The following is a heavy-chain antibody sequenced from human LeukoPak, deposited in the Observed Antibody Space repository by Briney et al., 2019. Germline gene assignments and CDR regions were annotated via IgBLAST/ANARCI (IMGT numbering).Heavy chain of an antibody. CDR3: ARAVRRDSGGWRLDY. D-gene: IGHD2-15*01. Sequence: ASVKVSCKASGYTFTSYDINWVRQATGQELEWMGWMNPNSGNTGNAQKFQGRVTMTRNTSISTACMELSNLRSEDTAVYYCARAVRRDSGGWRLDYWGQGTLVTVSS. V-gene: IGHV1-8*01. CDR2: MNPNSGNT. CDR1: GYTFTSYD. J-gene: IGHJ4*02.